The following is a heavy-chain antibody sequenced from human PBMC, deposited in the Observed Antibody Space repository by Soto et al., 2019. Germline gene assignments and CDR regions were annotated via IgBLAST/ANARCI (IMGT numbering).Heavy chain of an antibody. CDR2: TYHSGST. V-gene: IGHV4-30-2*01. CDR3: ARSVDP. Sequence: SETLSLTCAVSGGSISSGGYSWSWIRQPPGKGLEWIGYTYHSGSTNYNPSLKSRVTISVDKSKNQFSLKLSSVTAADTAVYYCARSVDPWGQGTLVTVSS. J-gene: IGHJ5*02. CDR1: GGSISSGGYS.